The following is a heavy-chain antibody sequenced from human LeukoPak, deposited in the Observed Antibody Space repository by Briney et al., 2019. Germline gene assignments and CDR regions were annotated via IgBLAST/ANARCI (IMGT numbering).Heavy chain of an antibody. CDR1: GGSISSGGYY. CDR2: IYHSGST. V-gene: IGHV4-30-2*01. CDR3: ARGRSRIDY. Sequence: KTSQTLSLTCTVSGGSISSGGYYWSWIRQPPGKGLEWIGYIYHSGSTYYNPSPKSRVTISVDRSKNQFSLKLSSVTAADTAVYYCARGRSRIDYWGQGTLVTVSS. D-gene: IGHD1-26*01. J-gene: IGHJ4*02.